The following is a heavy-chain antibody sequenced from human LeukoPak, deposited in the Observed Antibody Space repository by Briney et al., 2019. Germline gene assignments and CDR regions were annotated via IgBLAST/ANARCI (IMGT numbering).Heavy chain of an antibody. D-gene: IGHD2-2*01. CDR3: ARLAIVVVPADDLEFYYYYMDV. CDR2: IYPGDSDT. Sequence: GESLKISCKGSGYSFTSYWIGWVRQMPGKGLEWMGIIYPGDSDTRYSPSFQGQVTISADKSISTAYLQWSSLKASDTAMYYCARLAIVVVPADDLEFYYYYMDVWGKGTTVTVSS. J-gene: IGHJ6*03. V-gene: IGHV5-51*01. CDR1: GYSFTSYW.